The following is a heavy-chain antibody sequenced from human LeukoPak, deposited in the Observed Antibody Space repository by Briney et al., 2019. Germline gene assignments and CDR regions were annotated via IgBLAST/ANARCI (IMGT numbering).Heavy chain of an antibody. Sequence: GGSLRLSCAASGFTFSSYAMSWVRQAPGRGLEWVSTISGSGGTTYYADSVEGQFTISRDNTKNTVSLQMNSLRAEDTAIYYCAKSVSPGGYVGTLYFFDDWGQGTLVTVSS. J-gene: IGHJ4*02. CDR1: GFTFSSYA. V-gene: IGHV3-23*01. D-gene: IGHD1-26*01. CDR2: ISGSGGTT. CDR3: AKSVSPGGYVGTLYFFDD.